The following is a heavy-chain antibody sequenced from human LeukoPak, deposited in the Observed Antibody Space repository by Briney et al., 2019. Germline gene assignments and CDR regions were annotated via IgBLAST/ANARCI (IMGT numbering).Heavy chain of an antibody. CDR3: ARGQRVVDY. Sequence: SETLSLTCAVYGGSFSGYYWSWIRQPPGKGLEWIGEINHSGSTNYNPSLKSRVTISVDTSKNQFSLKLSSVTAADTAVYYCARGQRVVDYWGQGTLVTVSS. CDR1: GGSFSGYY. J-gene: IGHJ4*02. CDR2: INHSGST. V-gene: IGHV4-34*01. D-gene: IGHD3-3*01.